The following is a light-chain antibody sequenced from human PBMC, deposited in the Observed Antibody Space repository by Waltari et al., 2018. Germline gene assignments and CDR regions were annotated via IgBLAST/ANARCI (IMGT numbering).Light chain of an antibody. V-gene: IGKV3-15*01. CDR2: GAS. Sequence: EIVMTQSPATLSVSPGERATLSVRASQSVSSNLAWYKQKPGQATRRLIYGASTRATGIPARFSGSGSGTEFTLTISSLQSEDFAVYYCQQYNNWPWTFGQGTKVEIK. J-gene: IGKJ1*01. CDR3: QQYNNWPWT. CDR1: QSVSSN.